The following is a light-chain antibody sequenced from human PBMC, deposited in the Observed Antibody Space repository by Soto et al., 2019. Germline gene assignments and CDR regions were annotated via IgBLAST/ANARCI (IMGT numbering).Light chain of an antibody. V-gene: IGKV1-39*01. CDR2: AAS. J-gene: IGKJ5*01. CDR3: QQSYSTPPIT. Sequence: DIQMTQSPSTLSGSVGDRVTITCRASQTISSWLAWYQQKPGKAPKLLIYAASSLQSGVPSRFSGSGSGTDVTLTISSLQPEDFATYYCQQSYSTPPITFGQGTRLEIK. CDR1: QTISSW.